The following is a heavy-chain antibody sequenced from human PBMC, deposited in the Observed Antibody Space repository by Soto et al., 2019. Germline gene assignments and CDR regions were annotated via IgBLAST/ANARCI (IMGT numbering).Heavy chain of an antibody. V-gene: IGHV4-39*01. J-gene: IGHJ4*02. CDR1: GGSISSGGYY. Sequence: SETLSLTCTVSGGSISSGGYYWSWIRQAPGKGLEWIGSIYYSRNTYYNPSLRSRVTLSVDTSKNQFSLRLSSVTAADTAVYYCARHGHWAPFDDWGQGTLVTVSS. CDR3: ARHGHWAPFDD. D-gene: IGHD3-16*01. CDR2: IYYSRNT.